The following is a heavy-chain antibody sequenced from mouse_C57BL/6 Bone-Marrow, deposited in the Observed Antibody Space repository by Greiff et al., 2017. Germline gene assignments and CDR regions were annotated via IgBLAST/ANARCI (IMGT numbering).Heavy chain of an antibody. J-gene: IGHJ1*03. CDR2: ISNLAYSI. CDR3: ARRRTGKWYFDV. V-gene: IGHV5-15*01. CDR1: GFTFSDYG. Sequence: EVKLMESGGGLVQPGGSLKLSCAASGFTFSDYGMAWVRQAPRKGPEWVAFISNLAYSIYYADTVTGRFTISRENAKNTLYLEMSSLRSEDTAMYYCARRRTGKWYFDVWGTGTTVTVSS. D-gene: IGHD4-1*01.